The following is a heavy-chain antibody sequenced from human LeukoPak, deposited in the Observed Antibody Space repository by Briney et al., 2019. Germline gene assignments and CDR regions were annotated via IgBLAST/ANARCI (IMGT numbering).Heavy chain of an antibody. CDR2: IKQDGSEK. CDR3: ARVFFDSSEAFDI. J-gene: IGHJ3*02. V-gene: IGHV3-7*01. CDR1: GFTFSSYW. D-gene: IGHD3-22*01. Sequence: GGSLRLSCAASGFTFSSYWMSWVRQAPAKGLEWVANIKQDGSEKYYVDSVKGRFTISRDNAKNSLYLQMNSLRAEDTAVYYCARVFFDSSEAFDIWGQGTMVTVSS.